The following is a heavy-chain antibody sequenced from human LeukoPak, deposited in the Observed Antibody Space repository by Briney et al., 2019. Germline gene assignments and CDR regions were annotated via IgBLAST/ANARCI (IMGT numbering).Heavy chain of an antibody. CDR2: IRYDGSNK. Sequence: GGSLRLSCAASGFTFSSYGMHWVRQAPGKGLEWVAFIRYDGSNKYYADSVKGRFTISRDNSKNTLYLQMNSLRAEDTAVYYCVRDPNWGSGNWGQGTLVTVSS. J-gene: IGHJ4*02. V-gene: IGHV3-30*02. CDR3: VRDPNWGSGN. CDR1: GFTFSSYG. D-gene: IGHD7-27*01.